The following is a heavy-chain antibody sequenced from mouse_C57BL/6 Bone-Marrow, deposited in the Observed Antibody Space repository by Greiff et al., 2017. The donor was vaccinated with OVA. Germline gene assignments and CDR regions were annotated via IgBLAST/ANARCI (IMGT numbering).Heavy chain of an antibody. CDR2: IRLKSDNYAT. CDR3: TGGSSSWFAY. D-gene: IGHD1-1*01. V-gene: IGHV6-3*01. Sequence: EVMLVASGGGLVQPGGSMQLSCVASGFTFSNSWMNWVRQSPEKGLEWVAQIRLKSDNYATHYAESVKGRFTISRDDSKSSVYLQMNNLRAEDTGIYYCTGGSSSWFAYWGQGTLVTVSA. CDR1: GFTFSNSW. J-gene: IGHJ3*01.